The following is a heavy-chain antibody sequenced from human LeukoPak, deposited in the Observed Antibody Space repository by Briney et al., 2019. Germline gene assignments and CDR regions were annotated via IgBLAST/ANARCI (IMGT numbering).Heavy chain of an antibody. J-gene: IGHJ4*02. CDR3: AKSYGDYLGYFDS. CDR2: IVGSSST. V-gene: IGHV3-21*04. D-gene: IGHD4-17*01. Sequence: PGGSLRLSCAASGFTFSNFAMTWVRQAPGKGLEWVSSIVGSSSTYYADSLKGRFTISRDNAKNSLYLQMNSLRAEDTAVYYCAKSYGDYLGYFDSWGQGTLVTVSS. CDR1: GFTFSNFA.